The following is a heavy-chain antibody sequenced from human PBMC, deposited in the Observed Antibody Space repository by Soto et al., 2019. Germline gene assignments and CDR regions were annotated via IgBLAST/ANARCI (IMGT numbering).Heavy chain of an antibody. CDR3: AWISIDLWSGYPYYCYY. V-gene: IGHV2-26*01. J-gene: IGHJ4*02. Sequence: SGPTLVNPTETLTLTCTVSGFSLSNARMGVSWIRQPPGKALEWLAHIFSNDEKSYSTSLKSRPTISKDTSKSQVVLTMSNMDPVYTASYYCAWISIDLWSGYPYYCYYRSQGSLVTVSS. CDR1: GFSLSNARMG. D-gene: IGHD3-3*01. CDR2: IFSNDEK.